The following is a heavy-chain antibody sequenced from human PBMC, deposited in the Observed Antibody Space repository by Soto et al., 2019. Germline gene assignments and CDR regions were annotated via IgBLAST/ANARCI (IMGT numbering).Heavy chain of an antibody. Sequence: PSETLSLTCSVSGDSISNSRFYWAWIRQPPGEGLEWIGSIYHTGNAYYNPSLKSRVTIFVDTSKNQFSLKLTSVTAADTAVYYCARLPYYYGMDVWGQGTTVTVSS. J-gene: IGHJ6*02. CDR1: GDSISNSRFY. V-gene: IGHV4-39*01. CDR3: ARLPYYYGMDV. CDR2: IYHTGNA.